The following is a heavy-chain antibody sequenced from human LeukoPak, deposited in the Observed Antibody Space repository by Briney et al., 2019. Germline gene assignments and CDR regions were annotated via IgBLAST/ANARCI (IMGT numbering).Heavy chain of an antibody. D-gene: IGHD3-10*01. V-gene: IGHV3-21*03. CDR3: ARDCWDYGSGSYCGIDY. Sequence: GGSLRLSCAASGFTFSSYNMNWVRQAPGKGLEWVSSITSSSDYIYYADSVKGRFTISRDNAKNLLYLQMNSLRAEDTTVYYCARDCWDYGSGSYCGIDYWGQGTLVTVSS. CDR2: ITSSSDYI. J-gene: IGHJ4*01. CDR1: GFTFSSYN.